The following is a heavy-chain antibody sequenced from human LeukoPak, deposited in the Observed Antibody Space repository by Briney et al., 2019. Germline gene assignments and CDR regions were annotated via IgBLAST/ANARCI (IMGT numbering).Heavy chain of an antibody. V-gene: IGHV4-4*02. CDR3: AREGVLRYFAPPRGDMDV. D-gene: IGHD3-9*01. CDR2: IYHSGST. J-gene: IGHJ6*04. Sequence: SETLSLTCAVSGGSISSSNWWSWVRQPPGKGLEWIGEIYHSGSTNYNPSLKSRVTISVDKSKNQFSLKLSSVTAADTAVYYCAREGVLRYFAPPRGDMDVWGKGTTVTVSS. CDR1: GGSISSSNW.